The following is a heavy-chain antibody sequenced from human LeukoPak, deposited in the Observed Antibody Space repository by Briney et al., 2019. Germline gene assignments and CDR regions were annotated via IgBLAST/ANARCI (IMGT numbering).Heavy chain of an antibody. V-gene: IGHV4-39*01. D-gene: IGHD3-9*01. Sequence: SETLSLTCTVSGGSVSSTEFYWGWIRQPPGKDLQCVGNIYYSGSTYYNPSLTGRVTMSVDTSKNQFSLKMPSVTAADTAVYYCTRLSKGRYFDYIFDYWGQGSLVTVSS. CDR3: TRLSKGRYFDYIFDY. J-gene: IGHJ4*02. CDR1: GGSVSSTEFY. CDR2: IYYSGST.